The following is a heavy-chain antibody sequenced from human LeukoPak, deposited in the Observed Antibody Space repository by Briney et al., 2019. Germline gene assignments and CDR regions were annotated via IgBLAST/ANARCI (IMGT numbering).Heavy chain of an antibody. CDR3: ARHALAYCGGDCYTYYYYGMDV. V-gene: IGHV4-59*08. D-gene: IGHD2-21*02. J-gene: IGHJ6*02. CDR2: IYYSGST. Sequence: SETLSLTCTVSGGPISSYYWSWIRQPPGKGLEWIGYIYYSGSTNYNPSLKSRVTISVDTSKNQFSLKLSSVTAADTAVYYCARHALAYCGGDCYTYYYYGMDVWGQGTTVTVSS. CDR1: GGPISSYY.